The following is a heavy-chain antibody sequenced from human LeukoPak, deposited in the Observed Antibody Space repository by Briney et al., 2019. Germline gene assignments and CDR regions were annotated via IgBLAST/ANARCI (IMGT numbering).Heavy chain of an antibody. V-gene: IGHV3-74*01. CDR3: VSFYETY. CDR2: INSDGSWT. D-gene: IGHD2/OR15-2a*01. CDR1: GFTFSSYS. J-gene: IGHJ4*02. Sequence: GGSLRLSCAASGFTFSSYSMNWVRQVPGKGLVWVSHINSDGSWTSYADSVKGRFTISKDNAKNTVYLQMNSLRAEDTAVYYCVSFYETYWGRGTLVTVSS.